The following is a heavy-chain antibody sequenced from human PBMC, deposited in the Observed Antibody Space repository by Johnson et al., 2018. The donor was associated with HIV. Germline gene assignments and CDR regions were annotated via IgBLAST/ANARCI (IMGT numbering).Heavy chain of an antibody. V-gene: IGHV3-30-3*01. Sequence: QMLLVESGGGVVQPGRSLRLSCAASGFTFSSYAMHWVRQAPGKGLEWVAVISYDGSNKYYADSVKGRFIISRDNAKNSLYLQMNSLRAGDTAVYYCARGPPLQWELRGNAFDIWGQGTMVTVSS. D-gene: IGHD1-26*01. J-gene: IGHJ3*02. CDR3: ARGPPLQWELRGNAFDI. CDR2: ISYDGSNK. CDR1: GFTFSSYA.